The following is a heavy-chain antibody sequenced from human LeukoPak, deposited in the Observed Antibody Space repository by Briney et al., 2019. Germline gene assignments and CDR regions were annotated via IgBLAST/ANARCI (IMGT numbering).Heavy chain of an antibody. J-gene: IGHJ5*02. V-gene: IGHV4-30-2*01. Sequence: SQTLSLTCAVSGGSISSGGYSWSWIRQPPGKGLEWIGYIYHSGSTYYNPSLKSRVTISVDRSKNQFSLKLSSVTAADTAVYYCARGAGYCSSTSCLENNWFDPWGQGTLVTVSS. D-gene: IGHD2-2*01. CDR2: IYHSGST. CDR3: ARGAGYCSSTSCLENNWFDP. CDR1: GGSISSGGYS.